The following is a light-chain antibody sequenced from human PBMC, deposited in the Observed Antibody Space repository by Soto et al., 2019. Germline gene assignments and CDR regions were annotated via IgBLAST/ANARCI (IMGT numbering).Light chain of an antibody. CDR2: GAS. Sequence: EIVMTQSTATLSVSPGERATLSCRASQSVSSKLAWYQQKPGQAPSLLIYGASTRATGIPARFSGSGSGTEFTLTISRLLAEDFAVYYCQQYNNWPPYTFGQGTKLEIK. J-gene: IGKJ2*01. CDR3: QQYNNWPPYT. V-gene: IGKV3-15*01. CDR1: QSVSSK.